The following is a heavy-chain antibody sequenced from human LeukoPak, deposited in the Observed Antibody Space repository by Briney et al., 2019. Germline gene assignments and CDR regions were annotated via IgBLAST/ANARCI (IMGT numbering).Heavy chain of an antibody. CDR3: ARDRDWLPLDY. J-gene: IGHJ4*02. V-gene: IGHV3-74*01. CDR1: GFTFSDYW. D-gene: IGHD3/OR15-3a*01. CDR2: IKSDGSST. Sequence: GGSLRLSCAASGFTFSDYWMHWVRQAPGKGLVWVSRIKSDGSSTSYADSVKGRFTISRDNAKNTVYLQMNSLRAEDTAVYYCARDRDWLPLDYWGQGTLVTVSS.